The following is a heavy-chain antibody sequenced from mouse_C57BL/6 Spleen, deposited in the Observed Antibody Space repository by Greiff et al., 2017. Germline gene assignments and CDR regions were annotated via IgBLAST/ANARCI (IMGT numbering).Heavy chain of an antibody. D-gene: IGHD2-2*01. V-gene: IGHV5-2*01. Sequence: EVQLVESGGGLVQPGESLKLSCESNEYEFPSHDMSWVRKTPEKRLELVAAINSDGGSTYYPDTMERRFIISRDNTKKTLYLQMSSLRSEDTALYYCARQGPYGYDDGDWYFDVWGTGTTVTVSS. J-gene: IGHJ1*03. CDR3: ARQGPYGYDDGDWYFDV. CDR2: INSDGGST. CDR1: EYEFPSHD.